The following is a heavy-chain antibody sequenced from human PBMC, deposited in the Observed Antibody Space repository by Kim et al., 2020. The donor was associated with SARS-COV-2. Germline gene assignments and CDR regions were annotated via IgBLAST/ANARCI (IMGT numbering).Heavy chain of an antibody. V-gene: IGHV1-2*02. D-gene: IGHD4-17*01. CDR2: INPNSGGT. Sequence: DSVKVSCKASGYTFTGYYMHWVRQAPGQGLEWMGWINPNSGGTNYAQKFQGRVTMTRDTSISTAYMELSRLRSDDTAVYYCARMTTVTRTFDYWGQGTLVTVSS. CDR1: GYTFTGYY. J-gene: IGHJ4*02. CDR3: ARMTTVTRTFDY.